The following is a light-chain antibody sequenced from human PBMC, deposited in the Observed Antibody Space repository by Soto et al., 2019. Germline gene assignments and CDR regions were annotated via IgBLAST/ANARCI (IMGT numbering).Light chain of an antibody. Sequence: IVFTQSPATLSLSPGERATLSCRASQGVSYYLAWYQQKPGQAPSLLIYDASNRATGIPARFSGSGSGTDFTLTISSLEPEDFAVYYCQQRSNWPLTFGGGIKVDIK. V-gene: IGKV3-11*01. J-gene: IGKJ4*01. CDR2: DAS. CDR1: QGVSYY. CDR3: QQRSNWPLT.